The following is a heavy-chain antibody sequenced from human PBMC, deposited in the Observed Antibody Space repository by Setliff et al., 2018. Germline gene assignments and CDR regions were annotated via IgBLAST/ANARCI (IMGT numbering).Heavy chain of an antibody. V-gene: IGHV1-69*05. CDR3: ARAETSIAAAGTWDYFDY. Sequence: SVKVSCKASGGTFSSYAISWVRQAPGQGLEWMGGIIPIFGTANYAQKFQGRVTITTDESTSTAYMELSSLRSEDTAVYYCARAETSIAAAGTWDYFDYWGQGTLVTVSS. CDR1: GGTFSSYA. J-gene: IGHJ4*02. CDR2: IIPIFGTA. D-gene: IGHD6-13*01.